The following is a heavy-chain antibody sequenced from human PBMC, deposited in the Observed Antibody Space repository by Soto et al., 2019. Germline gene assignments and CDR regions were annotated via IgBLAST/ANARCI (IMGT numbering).Heavy chain of an antibody. CDR1: GFTFSDYL. CDR3: IGTRLSHCFDY. V-gene: IGHV3-72*01. J-gene: IGHJ4*02. CDR2: SRSKVSSYTT. D-gene: IGHD1-1*01. Sequence: EVQLVESGGGLVQPGGSLRLSCVVSGFTFSDYLMDWVRQAPGKGLEWVGRSRSKVSSYTTEYAASVKGRFTVSRDDSKNSLYLQMKSLKIEDTAVYYCIGTRLSHCFDYWGQGTLVTVSS.